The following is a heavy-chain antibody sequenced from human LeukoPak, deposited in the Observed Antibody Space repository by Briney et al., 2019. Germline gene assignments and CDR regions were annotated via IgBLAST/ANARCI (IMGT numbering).Heavy chain of an antibody. V-gene: IGHV1-2*02. CDR1: GYSFTGYY. D-gene: IGHD3-9*01. Sequence: AAVKVSCKASGYSFTGYYIHWVRQAPGQGLECMGWINPNSGDKNYAQKFKGRGTMTRDTSISTAYMELSRLRSDDTAIYYCARVSSFDWLYYFDYWGQGTLVTVSS. CDR3: ARVSSFDWLYYFDY. CDR2: INPNSGDK. J-gene: IGHJ4*02.